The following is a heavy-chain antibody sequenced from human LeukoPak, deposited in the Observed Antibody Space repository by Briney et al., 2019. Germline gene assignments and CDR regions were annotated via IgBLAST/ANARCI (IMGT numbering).Heavy chain of an antibody. CDR1: GGSISSSNYY. D-gene: IGHD4-17*01. CDR3: ARHSSMTTGCIAY. V-gene: IGHV4-39*01. CDR2: IYYSGST. Sequence: SETLSLTCTVSGGSISSSNYYWGWIRQPPGKGLEWIGSIYYSGSTYYNPSLKSRVTISVDTSKNQFSLKLSSVTAADTAVYYCARHSSMTTGCIAYWGQGTLVTVSS. J-gene: IGHJ4*02.